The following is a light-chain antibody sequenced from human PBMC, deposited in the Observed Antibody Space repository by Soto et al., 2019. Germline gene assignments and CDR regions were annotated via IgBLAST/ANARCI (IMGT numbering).Light chain of an antibody. V-gene: IGKV3-11*01. CDR3: QQRSNWPPIT. Sequence: ELVSTQAPAAMSVSPGERPTPSCRASQSVSSKYLGWYQQKPGQAPXLXXYDASNRATGIPARFSGIGSGTDFTLTIGSLETEDFAAYDGQQRSNWPPITFAQGTRLEIK. J-gene: IGKJ5*01. CDR1: QSVSSKY. CDR2: DAS.